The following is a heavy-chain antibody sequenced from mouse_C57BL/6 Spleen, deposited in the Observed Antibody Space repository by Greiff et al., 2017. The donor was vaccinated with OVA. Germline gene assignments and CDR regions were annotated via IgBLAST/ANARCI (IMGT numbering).Heavy chain of an antibody. J-gene: IGHJ3*01. V-gene: IGHV1-26*01. CDR2: INPNNGGT. D-gene: IGHD1-1*01. CDR1: GYTFTDYY. CDR3: ARSDYYGSSYGGFAY. Sequence: EVQLQQSGPELVKPGASVKISCKASGYTFTDYYMNWVKQSHGKSLEWIGDINPNNGGTSYNQKFKGKATLTVDKSSSTAYMELRSLTSEDSAVYYCARSDYYGSSYGGFAYWGQGTLVTVSA.